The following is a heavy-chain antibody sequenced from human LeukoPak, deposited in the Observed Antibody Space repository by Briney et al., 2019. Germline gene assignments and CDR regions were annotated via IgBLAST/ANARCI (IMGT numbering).Heavy chain of an antibody. CDR2: MSPNSGIT. CDR3: VRTPPNWGADY. Sequence: ASVKVSCKASGYTFTSYDINWVRQATGQGLEWMGWMSPNSGITGYAQKFQGRVTMTRNTAISTAYMELSSLRSEDTAVYYCVRTPPNWGADYWGQGTLVTVSS. D-gene: IGHD7-27*01. V-gene: IGHV1-8*01. J-gene: IGHJ4*02. CDR1: GYTFTSYD.